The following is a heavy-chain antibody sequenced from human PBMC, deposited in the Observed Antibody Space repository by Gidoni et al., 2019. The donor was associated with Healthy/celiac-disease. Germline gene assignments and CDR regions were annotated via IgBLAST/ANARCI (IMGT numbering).Heavy chain of an antibody. Sequence: EVQLVESGGGLVKPGGSLRPSCAASGFTFSNAWMSWVRQAPGQGLEWVERIKSKTDGGTTDYAAPVKGRFTISRDDSKNTLYLQMNSLKTEDTAVYYCTTTDYYYYGMDVWGHGTTVTVSS. CDR1: GFTFSNAW. CDR3: TTTDYYYYGMDV. J-gene: IGHJ6*02. CDR2: IKSKTDGGTT. V-gene: IGHV3-15*01.